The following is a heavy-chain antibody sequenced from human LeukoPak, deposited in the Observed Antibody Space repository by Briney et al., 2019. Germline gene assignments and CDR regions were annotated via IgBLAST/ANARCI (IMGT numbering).Heavy chain of an antibody. V-gene: IGHV4-39*01. CDR1: GGSISSSSYY. CDR2: IYYSGST. CDR3: ARPKSGSYYYFDY. D-gene: IGHD1-26*01. Sequence: PSETLSLTCTVSGGSISSSSYYWGWIRQPPWKGLEWIGSIYYSGSTYYNPSLKSRVTISVDTSKNQFSLKLSSVTAADTAVYYCARPKSGSYYYFDYWGQGTLVTVSS. J-gene: IGHJ4*02.